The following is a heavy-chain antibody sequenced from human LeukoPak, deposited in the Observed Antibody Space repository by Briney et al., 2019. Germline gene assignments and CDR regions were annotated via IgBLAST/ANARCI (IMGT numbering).Heavy chain of an antibody. J-gene: IGHJ4*02. CDR1: GYTFTGYY. V-gene: IGHV1-2*02. CDR3: ATTPLHAYNSEFDY. Sequence: ASVKVSCKASGYTFTGYYMHWVRQAPGQGLEWMGWINPNSGGTNYAQKFQGRVTMTRDTSISTAYMELSRLRSDDTAVYYCATTPLHAYNSEFDYWGQGTLVTVSS. D-gene: IGHD1-20*01. CDR2: INPNSGGT.